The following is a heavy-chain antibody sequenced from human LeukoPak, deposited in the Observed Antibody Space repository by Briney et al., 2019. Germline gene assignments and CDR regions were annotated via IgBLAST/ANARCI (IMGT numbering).Heavy chain of an antibody. V-gene: IGHV1-69*05. D-gene: IGHD3-3*01. J-gene: IGHJ4*02. CDR1: GGTFSSYA. CDR3: ARDEWLLGFFDY. Sequence: SVKVSCKXSGGTFSSYAISWVQQAPGQGLEWMGWIIPIFGTANYAQKFQGRVTITTDESTSTAYMELSSLRSEDTAVYYCARDEWLLGFFDYWGQGTLVTVSS. CDR2: IIPIFGTA.